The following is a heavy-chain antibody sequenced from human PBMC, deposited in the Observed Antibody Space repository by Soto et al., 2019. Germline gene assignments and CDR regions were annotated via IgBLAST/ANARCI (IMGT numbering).Heavy chain of an antibody. CDR1: GFTFSSYG. J-gene: IGHJ6*02. CDR2: IWYDGSNK. Sequence: PGGSLRLSCAASGFTFSSYGMHWVRQAPGKGLEWVAVIWYDGSNKYYADSVKGRFTISRDNSKNTLYLQMNSLRAEDTAVYYCARDRIVVVPAAIDYYYGMDVWGQGTTVTVSS. D-gene: IGHD2-2*01. V-gene: IGHV3-33*01. CDR3: ARDRIVVVPAAIDYYYGMDV.